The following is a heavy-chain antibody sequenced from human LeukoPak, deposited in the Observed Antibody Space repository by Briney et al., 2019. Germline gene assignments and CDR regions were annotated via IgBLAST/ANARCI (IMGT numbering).Heavy chain of an antibody. D-gene: IGHD2-2*01. V-gene: IGHV4-61*02. J-gene: IGHJ2*01. Sequence: PSQTLSLTCTVSGGSISSGSYYWSWIRQPAGKGLEWIGRIYTSGSTNYNPSLKSRVTISVDTSKNQFSLKLSSVTAADTAVYYCAREGSTSTYWYFDLWGRGTLVTVSS. CDR3: AREGSTSTYWYFDL. CDR2: IYTSGST. CDR1: GGSISSGSYY.